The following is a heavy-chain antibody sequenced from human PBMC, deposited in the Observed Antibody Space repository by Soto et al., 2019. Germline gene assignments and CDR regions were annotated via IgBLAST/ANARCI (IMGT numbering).Heavy chain of an antibody. CDR3: ARAAGYSSSSDWFDP. J-gene: IGHJ5*02. D-gene: IGHD6-6*01. CDR2: IDPEDGET. CDR1: GYTLTELS. V-gene: IGHV1-24*01. Sequence: ASVKVSCKVSGYTLTELSMHWVRQAPGKGLEWMGGIDPEDGETIYAQKFQGRVTMTRDTSTSTVYMELSSLRSEDTAVYYCARAAGYSSSSDWFDPWGQGTLVTSPQ.